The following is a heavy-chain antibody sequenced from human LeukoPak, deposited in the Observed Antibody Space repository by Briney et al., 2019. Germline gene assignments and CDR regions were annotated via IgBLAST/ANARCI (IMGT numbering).Heavy chain of an antibody. CDR2: INHSWST. Sequence: SETLSLTCTVSGYSISSGFFWGWIRQSPGKGLEWIVSINHSWSTYYNPSLKSRVTISVDTSKNQFSLKLTSVTAADTAVYYCARAPGTTFDYWGHGNMVTVSS. CDR1: GYSISSGFF. J-gene: IGHJ4*01. V-gene: IGHV4-38-2*02. D-gene: IGHD4-17*01. CDR3: ARAPGTTFDY.